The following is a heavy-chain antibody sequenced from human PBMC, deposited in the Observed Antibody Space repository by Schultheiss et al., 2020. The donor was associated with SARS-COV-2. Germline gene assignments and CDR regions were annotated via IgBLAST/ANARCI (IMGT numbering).Heavy chain of an antibody. CDR1: GFSLSTSGMC. D-gene: IGHD3-10*01. CDR3: ARFYGSGSQNRYYYYGMDV. J-gene: IGHJ6*02. CDR2: IDWDDDK. Sequence: TLSLTCTFSGFSLSTSGMCVSWIRQPPGKALEWLARIDWDDDKYYSTSLKTRLTISKDTSKNQVVLTMTNMDPVDTATYYCARFYGSGSQNRYYYYGMDVWGQGTTVTVSS. V-gene: IGHV2-70*11.